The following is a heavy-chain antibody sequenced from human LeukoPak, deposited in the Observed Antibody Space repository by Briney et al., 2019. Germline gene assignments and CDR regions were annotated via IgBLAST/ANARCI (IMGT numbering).Heavy chain of an antibody. D-gene: IGHD1-26*01. V-gene: IGHV4-39*01. CDR2: IYYSGST. Sequence: PSETLSLTCSVSGGSISSSSYYWGWIRQPPGKGLEWIGSIYYSGSTYYNPSLKSRVTISVDTSKNQFSLKLSSVTAADTAVYYCARQGIVGATDAWGQGTLVTVSS. CDR1: GGSISSSSYY. CDR3: ARQGIVGATDA. J-gene: IGHJ5*02.